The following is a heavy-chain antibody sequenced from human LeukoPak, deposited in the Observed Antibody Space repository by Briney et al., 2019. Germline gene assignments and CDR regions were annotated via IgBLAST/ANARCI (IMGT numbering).Heavy chain of an antibody. CDR2: INHSGST. CDR3: ARSGGTSARVNAFDI. CDR1: GGAFSGYY. D-gene: IGHD2-15*01. J-gene: IGHJ3*02. Sequence: SGTLSLPCAVYGGAFSGYYWSWVPQPPGKGLEWVGGINHSGSTNYNPSLKSRVTISVDTSKNQFSLKLSSVTAADTAVYYCARSGGTSARVNAFDIWGQGTMVTVSS. V-gene: IGHV4-34*01.